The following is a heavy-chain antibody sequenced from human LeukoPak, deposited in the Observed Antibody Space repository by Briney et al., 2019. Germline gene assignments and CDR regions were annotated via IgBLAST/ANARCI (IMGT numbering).Heavy chain of an antibody. J-gene: IGHJ4*02. Sequence: HPGGSLRLSCAASGFTFSSYSMNWVRQAPGKGLEWVSYISSSSSTIYYADSVKGRFTISRDNAKNSLYLQMNSLRAEDTAVYYCARRGPDTAYWGQGTLVAVSS. V-gene: IGHV3-48*01. CDR1: GFTFSSYS. CDR3: ARRGPDTAY. D-gene: IGHD5-18*01. CDR2: ISSSSSTI.